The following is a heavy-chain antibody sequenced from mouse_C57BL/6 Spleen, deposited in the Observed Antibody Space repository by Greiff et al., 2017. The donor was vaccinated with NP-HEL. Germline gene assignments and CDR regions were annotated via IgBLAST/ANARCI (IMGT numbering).Heavy chain of an antibody. J-gene: IGHJ2*01. Sequence: EVQGVESGGDLVKPGGSLKLSCAASGFTFSSYGMSWVRQTPDKRLEWVATISSGGSYTYYPDSLKGRFTISRDNAKNTLYLQMISLKSEDTAMDYCARRGGGDCDYWGQGTTLTVAS. CDR3: ARRGGGDCDY. V-gene: IGHV5-6*01. CDR2: ISSGGSYT. D-gene: IGHD1-1*02. CDR1: GFTFSSYG.